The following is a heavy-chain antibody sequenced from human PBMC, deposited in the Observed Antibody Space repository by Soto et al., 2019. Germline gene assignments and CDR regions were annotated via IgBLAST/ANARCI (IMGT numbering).Heavy chain of an antibody. CDR3: ATERDGYQAHYYYGMDV. CDR1: GGTFNSNA. CDR2: VIPLRGTT. Sequence: QVQLVQSGAAVKKPGSSVRVSCKASGGTFNSNAFSWVRQAPGQGLEWMGRVIPLRGTTNLAQKFQGRVTITADEATSTVYMGVSRLRSEDTAVYYCATERDGYQAHYYYGMDVWGQGTTVSVSS. J-gene: IGHJ6*02. D-gene: IGHD5-12*01. V-gene: IGHV1-69*01.